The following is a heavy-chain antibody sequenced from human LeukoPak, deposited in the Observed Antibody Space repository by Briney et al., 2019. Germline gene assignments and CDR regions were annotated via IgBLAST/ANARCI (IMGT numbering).Heavy chain of an antibody. CDR2: MNTNSGNT. CDR3: ARGRTVVRGVNELGY. D-gene: IGHD3-10*01. Sequence: ASVTVSFTASGYTFTIYDNNWVRQAPGPGHERVGCMNTNSGNTGYAQKFQGRVTMTRNTSISTAYMELSSLRSEDTAVYYCARGRTVVRGVNELGYWGQGTLVTVSS. CDR1: GYTFTIYD. J-gene: IGHJ4*02. V-gene: IGHV1-8*01.